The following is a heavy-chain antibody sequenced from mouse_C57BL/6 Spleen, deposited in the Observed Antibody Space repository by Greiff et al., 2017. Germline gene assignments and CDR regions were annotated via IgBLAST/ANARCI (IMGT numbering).Heavy chain of an antibody. CDR2: ISYSGSH. Sequence: VPLQQSGPGLVQPSQSLSLTCSFTGYSITSGYYWNWIRHFPGNKLEWMGSISYSGSHNYNPSPKNRISITRDTSKNQFFLKLNSVTTEDTATYYCARGTVVATDYFDYWGQGTTLTVSS. J-gene: IGHJ2*01. V-gene: IGHV3-6*01. CDR3: ARGTVVATDYFDY. CDR1: GYSITSGYY. D-gene: IGHD1-1*01.